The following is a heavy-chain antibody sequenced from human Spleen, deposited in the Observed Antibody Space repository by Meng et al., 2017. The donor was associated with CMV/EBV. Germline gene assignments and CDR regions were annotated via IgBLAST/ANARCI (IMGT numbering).Heavy chain of an antibody. CDR1: GGSFSGYY. J-gene: IGHJ6*02. Sequence: SETLSLTCAVYGGSFSGYYWSWIRQPPGKGLEWIGEINHSGSTNYNPSLKSRVTISVDTSKNQFSLKLSSVTAADTAVYYCARSRVFGGYCSSTSCYTGHYYGMDVWGQGTTVTVSS. V-gene: IGHV4-34*01. D-gene: IGHD2-2*02. CDR3: ARSRVFGGYCSSTSCYTGHYYGMDV. CDR2: INHSGST.